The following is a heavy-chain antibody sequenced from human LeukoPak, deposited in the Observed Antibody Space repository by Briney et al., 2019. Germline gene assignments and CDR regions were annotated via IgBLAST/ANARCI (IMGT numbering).Heavy chain of an antibody. CDR2: ISQDGRTK. CDR1: GFTFTTYY. D-gene: IGHD1-1*01. V-gene: IGHV3-7*01. Sequence: PGGSLRLSCAASGFTFTTYYMTWVRQAPGKGLEWRANISQDGRTKYYADSVEGRFAISRDNAINSVFLQMNSVRAEDTAVYYCARENWSNDYWGQGTLVTVSS. J-gene: IGHJ4*02. CDR3: ARENWSNDY.